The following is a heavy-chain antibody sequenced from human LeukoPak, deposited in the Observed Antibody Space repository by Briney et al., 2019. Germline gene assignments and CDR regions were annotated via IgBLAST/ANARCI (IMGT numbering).Heavy chain of an antibody. J-gene: IGHJ4*02. CDR1: GFTFSSYS. Sequence: PGGSLRLSCAASGFTFSSYSMNWVRQAPGKELVWVSRINSDGSSTTYADSVRGRFTVSRDNAKNTLYLQMNSLKVEDTAMYYCTRVFVGDEYSSSGYWGQGTLVTVSS. CDR2: INSDGSST. V-gene: IGHV3-74*03. D-gene: IGHD6-13*01. CDR3: TRVFVGDEYSSSGY.